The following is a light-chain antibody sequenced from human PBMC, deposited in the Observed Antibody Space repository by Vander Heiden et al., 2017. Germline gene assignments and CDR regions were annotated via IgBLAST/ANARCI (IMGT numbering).Light chain of an antibody. CDR3: QQRDSTPLT. Sequence: MTQPPSSLSASVGDRVTITCRASQSISSYLNWYQQKPGKAPKLLIYAASSLQSGVPSRFSGSGSGTDFTLTISSLQPEDFATYYCQQRDSTPLTFGGGTKVEIK. J-gene: IGKJ4*01. V-gene: IGKV1-39*01. CDR1: QSISSY. CDR2: AAS.